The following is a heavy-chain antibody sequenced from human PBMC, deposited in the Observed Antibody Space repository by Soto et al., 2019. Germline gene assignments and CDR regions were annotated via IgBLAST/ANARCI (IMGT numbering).Heavy chain of an antibody. V-gene: IGHV3-33*01. CDR3: ARDRGTAMVTDFDY. CDR1: GFTFSSYG. J-gene: IGHJ4*02. CDR2: IWYDGSNK. Sequence: QVQLVESGGGVVQPGRSLRLSCAASGFTFSSYGMHWVRQAPGKGLEWVAVIWYDGSNKYYADSVKGRFTISRDNSKNTLYLQMNSLRAEDTAVYYCARDRGTAMVTDFDYWGQGTLVTVSS. D-gene: IGHD5-18*01.